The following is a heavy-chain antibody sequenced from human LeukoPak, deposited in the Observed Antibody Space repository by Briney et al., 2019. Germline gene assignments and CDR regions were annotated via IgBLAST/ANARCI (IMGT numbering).Heavy chain of an antibody. CDR3: ARTCSSSSCYMVH. CDR2: ISVYNGNT. CDR1: GYTFANFD. J-gene: IGHJ4*02. Sequence: ASVKVSCKASGYTFANFDITWVRQAPGQGLEWMGWISVYNGNTNYAQNLQGRVTLTTDTSTSTELRSLRSDDTALYYCARTCSSSSCYMVHWGQGTLVTVSS. V-gene: IGHV1-18*01. D-gene: IGHD2-2*02.